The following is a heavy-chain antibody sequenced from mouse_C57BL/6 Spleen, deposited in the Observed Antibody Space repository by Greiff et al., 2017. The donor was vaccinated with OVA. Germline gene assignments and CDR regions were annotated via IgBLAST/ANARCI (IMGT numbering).Heavy chain of an antibody. Sequence: QVQLQQPGAELVMPGASVKLSCKASGYTFTSYWMHWVKQRPGQGLEWIGEIDPSDSYTNYNQKFKGKSTLTVDKSSSTAYMQLSSLTSEDSAVCYCARDLDYWGQGTTLTVSS. CDR3: ARDLDY. J-gene: IGHJ2*01. V-gene: IGHV1-69*01. CDR1: GYTFTSYW. CDR2: IDPSDSYT.